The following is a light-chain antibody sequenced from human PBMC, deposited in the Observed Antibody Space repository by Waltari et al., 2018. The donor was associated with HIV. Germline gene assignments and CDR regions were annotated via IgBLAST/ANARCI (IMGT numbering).Light chain of an antibody. CDR3: CSYAGSYTWL. Sequence: QSALTQPRSVSGSPGQSVTISCIGTNSDFGGYNYVSWYRQHPGDAPNLIIYDVTTRPSGVPDLCSGAKSVNAASLTVSGLQADDEAEYYCCSYAGSYTWLFGGGTKLTVL. V-gene: IGLV2-11*01. CDR2: DVT. CDR1: NSDFGGYNY. J-gene: IGLJ2*01.